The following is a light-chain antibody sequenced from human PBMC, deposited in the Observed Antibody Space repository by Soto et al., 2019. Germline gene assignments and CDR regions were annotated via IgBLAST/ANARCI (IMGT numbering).Light chain of an antibody. Sequence: QSALTQPASVSGSPGQSITISCTGTSSDVGGYNYVSWFQQHPGKAPKLKIYEVSNRPSGVSNRFSGSKSGNTASLTISELQAEDEADYYCTSFTTISTWVIGGGTQLTVL. CDR1: SSDVGGYNY. CDR2: EVS. V-gene: IGLV2-14*01. CDR3: TSFTTISTWV. J-gene: IGLJ7*01.